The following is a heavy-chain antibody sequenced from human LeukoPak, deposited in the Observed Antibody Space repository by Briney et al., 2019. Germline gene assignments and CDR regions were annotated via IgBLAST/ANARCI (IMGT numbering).Heavy chain of an antibody. D-gene: IGHD3-3*01. CDR3: ARMYDFWSGYYEFDP. CDR2: IKLDGSEK. V-gene: IGHV3-7*03. CDR1: GFTFGKYW. J-gene: IGHJ5*02. Sequence: GGSLRLSCVASGFTFGKYWMSWVRQAPGKGLEWVANIKLDGSEKNYVDSVKGRFTISRDNTKNSLYLQMNSLRVEDTAVYYCARMYDFWSGYYEFDPWGQGTLVTVSS.